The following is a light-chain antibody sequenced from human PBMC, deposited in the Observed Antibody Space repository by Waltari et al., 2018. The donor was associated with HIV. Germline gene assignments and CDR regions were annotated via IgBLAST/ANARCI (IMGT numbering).Light chain of an antibody. V-gene: IGLV2-14*01. CDR2: MLS. J-gene: IGLJ1*01. CDR1: VVDSGPEIY. Sequence: QSALAQPASVSGSPGPSITISCAGAVVDSGPEIYVSWYQQHPGGGPRLIIYMLSRRPSGVSGLFSGSSSDMSATQTSSVLQSDDEAHYYCSSYSTITSSYVFGTGTRVTVL. CDR3: SSYSTITSSYV.